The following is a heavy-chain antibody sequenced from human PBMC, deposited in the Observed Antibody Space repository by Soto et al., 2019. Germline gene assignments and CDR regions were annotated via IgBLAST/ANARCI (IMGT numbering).Heavy chain of an antibody. CDR3: AALDISNP. CDR1: GITFSNYW. CDR2: IKPDGSAK. Sequence: GGSLRLSCVGSGITFSNYWMNWVRQTPGKGLEWVANIKPDGSAKAYVDSVKGRFTVSRDNAKNSLYLQMNSLRAEDTAVYFCAALDISNPWGQGTLVTVS. J-gene: IGHJ5*02. D-gene: IGHD2-2*03. V-gene: IGHV3-7*01.